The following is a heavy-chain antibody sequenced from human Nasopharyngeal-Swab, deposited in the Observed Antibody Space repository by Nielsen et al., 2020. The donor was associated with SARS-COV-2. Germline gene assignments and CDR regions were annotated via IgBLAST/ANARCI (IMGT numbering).Heavy chain of an antibody. CDR2: ISGGGGIT. J-gene: IGHJ4*02. Sequence: GGSLRLSCAASGFTFSNYAMSWVRQAPGKGLEWVSTISGGGGITYYADSLKGRFTISRANAKNSLYLQMNSLRAEDTAVHYCARAAPYYYDSSGYYPFDYWGQGTLVTVSS. V-gene: IGHV3-23*01. CDR1: GFTFSNYA. D-gene: IGHD3-22*01. CDR3: ARAAPYYYDSSGYYPFDY.